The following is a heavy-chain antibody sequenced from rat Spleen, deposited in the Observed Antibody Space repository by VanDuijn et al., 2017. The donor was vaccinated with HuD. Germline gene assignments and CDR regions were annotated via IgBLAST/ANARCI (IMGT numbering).Heavy chain of an antibody. J-gene: IGHJ2*01. CDR3: TRDRETTRAYYFGY. CDR2: ITYDGSNT. CDR1: GFTFNNYW. Sequence: EVQLVESGGGLVQPGRSLRLSCVASGFTFNNYWMTWIRQAPKKGLGWVATITYDGSNTYYPDSVKGRFTISRDNAKSTLYLQMNSLRSEDTATYYCTRDRETTRAYYFGYWGQGVMVTVSS. V-gene: IGHV5-31*01. D-gene: IGHD1-4*01.